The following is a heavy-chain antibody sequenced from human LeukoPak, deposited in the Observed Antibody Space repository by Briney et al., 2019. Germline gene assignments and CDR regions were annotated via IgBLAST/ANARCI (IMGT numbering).Heavy chain of an antibody. Sequence: GGSLRLSCAASGFTFSSYDMHWVRQATGKGLEWVSAIGTAGDTYYPGSVKGRFTISRENAKNSLYLQTNSLRAGDTAVYYCARAIGFIDYYYYYMDVWGKGTTVTVSS. J-gene: IGHJ6*03. D-gene: IGHD2-15*01. CDR1: GFTFSSYD. CDR3: ARAIGFIDYYYYYMDV. CDR2: IGTAGDT. V-gene: IGHV3-13*01.